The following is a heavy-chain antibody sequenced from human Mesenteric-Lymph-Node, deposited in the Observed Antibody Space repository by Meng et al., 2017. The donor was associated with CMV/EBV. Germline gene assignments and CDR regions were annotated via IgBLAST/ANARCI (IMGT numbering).Heavy chain of an antibody. J-gene: IGHJ4*02. D-gene: IGHD3-10*01. Sequence: VHLVESGGGLVQPGGSLGLSCAASGFNVRDKYMSWVRQAPGKGLEWVCIIYRGDNTYYIDSVKDRFTVSRDNSKNTMYLQMNSLRVEDTAVYYCTGDSVSNPNLDYWGQGTLVTVPS. CDR3: TGDSVSNPNLDY. V-gene: IGHV3-66*01. CDR1: GFNVRDKY. CDR2: IYRGDNT.